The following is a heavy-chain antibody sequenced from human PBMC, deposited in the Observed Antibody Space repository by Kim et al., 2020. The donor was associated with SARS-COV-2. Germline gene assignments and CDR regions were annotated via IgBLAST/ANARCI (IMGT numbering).Heavy chain of an antibody. V-gene: IGHV3-49*03. CDR2: IRSKAYGGTT. D-gene: IGHD2-8*01. Sequence: GGSLRLSCTASGFTFGDYAMSWFRQAPGKGLEWVGFIRSKAYGGTTEYAASVKGRFTISRDDSKSIAYLQMNSLKTEDTAVYYCTSPGAGVYARDLNWFDPWGQGTLVTVSS. CDR3: TSPGAGVYARDLNWFDP. CDR1: GFTFGDYA. J-gene: IGHJ5*02.